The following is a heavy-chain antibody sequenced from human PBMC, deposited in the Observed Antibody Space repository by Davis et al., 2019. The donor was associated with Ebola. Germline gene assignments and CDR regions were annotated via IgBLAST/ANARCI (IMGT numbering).Heavy chain of an antibody. CDR3: AKASGTGYSICDH. CDR2: IWYDGTLQ. Sequence: GEFLKISCTASGFSFSALDMHWVRQAPGKGLEWVAHIWYDGTLQFYADSVKGRFTISRDNSKNTLYLEMNSLSVADTAVYYCAKASGTGYSICDHWGQGTLVTVSS. J-gene: IGHJ4*02. D-gene: IGHD2-15*01. V-gene: IGHV3-33*03. CDR1: GFSFSALD.